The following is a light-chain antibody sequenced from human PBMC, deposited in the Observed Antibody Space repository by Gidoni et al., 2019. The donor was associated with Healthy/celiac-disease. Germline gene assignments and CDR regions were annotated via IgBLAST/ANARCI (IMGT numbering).Light chain of an antibody. CDR2: DAS. J-gene: IGKJ5*01. Sequence: IQLTQSPSSLSASVGDRVTITCRASQGISSALAWYQQKPGKAPKLLIYDASSLESGVPSRFSGSGSGTDFTLTISSLQPEDFATYYCQQFNSSTFGQGTRLEIK. V-gene: IGKV1-13*02. CDR1: QGISSA. CDR3: QQFNSST.